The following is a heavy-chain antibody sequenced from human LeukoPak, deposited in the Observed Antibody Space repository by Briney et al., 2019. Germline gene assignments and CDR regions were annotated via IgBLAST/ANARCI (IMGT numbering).Heavy chain of an antibody. CDR2: ISYDGSNQ. Sequence: GGSLRPSWAASGSTFISYAMHWVRQPLGKGREWVAVISYDGSNQYYADSVKGRFTISRDNSKNTLYLQMNSLRAEDTAVYYCARSEGYSYGTFDYWGQGTLVTVSS. V-gene: IGHV3-30*04. J-gene: IGHJ4*02. CDR3: ARSEGYSYGTFDY. D-gene: IGHD5-18*01. CDR1: GSTFISYA.